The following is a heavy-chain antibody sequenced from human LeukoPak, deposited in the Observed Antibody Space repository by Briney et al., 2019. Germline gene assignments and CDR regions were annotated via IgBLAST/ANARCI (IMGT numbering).Heavy chain of an antibody. Sequence: GGSLRLSCAASGVTFSSYAINWVRQAPGKGLEWVSSITRSSSYIYYADSVKGRFTISRDNAKNSLFLQVNSLRAEDTALYYCATSGSGGNYPLDYWGQGTLVTVSS. D-gene: IGHD1-26*01. CDR3: ATSGSGGNYPLDY. V-gene: IGHV3-21*01. J-gene: IGHJ4*02. CDR2: ITRSSSYI. CDR1: GVTFSSYA.